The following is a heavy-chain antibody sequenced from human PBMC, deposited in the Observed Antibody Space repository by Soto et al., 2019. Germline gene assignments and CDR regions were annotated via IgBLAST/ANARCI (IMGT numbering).Heavy chain of an antibody. D-gene: IGHD2-8*01. Sequence: EVQLVESGGGLVQAGGSLRLSCAASGLTFNTLEMNWVRQAPGKGLEWVAYITSRGDTPYYADSVKGRFTISRDNAKNSLFLQTNSLRGEDTAVYYCATTLPYCRNGVCHRDWGQGTKVTVSS. CDR3: ATTLPYCRNGVCHRD. CDR1: GLTFNTLE. J-gene: IGHJ4*02. CDR2: ITSRGDTP. V-gene: IGHV3-48*03.